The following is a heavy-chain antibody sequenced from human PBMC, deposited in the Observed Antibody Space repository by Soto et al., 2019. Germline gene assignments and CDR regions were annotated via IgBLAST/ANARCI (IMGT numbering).Heavy chain of an antibody. CDR1: GFTFSTYA. Sequence: EVQLLESGGGLVQPGGSLRLSCAASGFTFSTYAMNWVRQAPGKGLEWVSGISGSGDSTYYAASVKGRFTVSRDNPKNTPYRQRHSLRDEDTAVFSGAKERSGGWSLDYWVQGTLVTVSS. CDR2: ISGSGDST. D-gene: IGHD6-19*01. CDR3: AKERSGGWSLDY. V-gene: IGHV3-23*01. J-gene: IGHJ4*02.